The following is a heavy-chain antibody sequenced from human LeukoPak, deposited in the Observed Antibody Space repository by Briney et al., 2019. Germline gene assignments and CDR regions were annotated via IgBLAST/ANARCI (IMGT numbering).Heavy chain of an antibody. D-gene: IGHD3-10*01. CDR1: GSTFSNAW. J-gene: IGHJ5*02. Sequence: GGSLRLSCAASGSTFSNAWMSWVRQAPGKGLEWVGRIKSKTDGGTTDYAAPVKGRFTISRDDSKNTLYLQMNSLKTEDTAVYYCTTDLLWFGELLYDNWFDPWGQGTLVTVSS. CDR2: IKSKTDGGTT. CDR3: TTDLLWFGELLYDNWFDP. V-gene: IGHV3-15*01.